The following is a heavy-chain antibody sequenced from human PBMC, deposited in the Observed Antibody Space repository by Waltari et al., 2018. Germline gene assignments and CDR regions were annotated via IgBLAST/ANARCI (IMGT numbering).Heavy chain of an antibody. V-gene: IGHV3-15*01. J-gene: IGHJ4*02. CDR2: IKSKTDGWTT. Sequence: EVQLVESGGGLVKPGGSLRLSCAASGFTFSNAWMSWVRQAPGKVLEWVGRIKSKTDGWTTDYAAPVKGRFTISRDDSKNTLYLQMNSLKTEDTVVYYCTTRVGAGDYWGQGTLVTVSS. CDR1: GFTFSNAW. CDR3: TTRVGAGDY. D-gene: IGHD1-26*01.